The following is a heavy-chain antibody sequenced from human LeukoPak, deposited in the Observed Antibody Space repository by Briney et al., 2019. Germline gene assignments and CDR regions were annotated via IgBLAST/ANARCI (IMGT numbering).Heavy chain of an antibody. J-gene: IGHJ5*02. V-gene: IGHV1-18*01. CDR2: ISAYNGNT. CDR1: GYTFTSYV. CDR3: ARGRDYSNSVAANNWFDP. Sequence: ASVKVSCKASGYTFTSYVISWERQAPGQGLEWVGWISAYNGNTNYAQKLQGRVTMTTDTSTSTAYMELRSLRSDDTAVYYCARGRDYSNSVAANNWFDPWGQGTLVTVSS. D-gene: IGHD4-11*01.